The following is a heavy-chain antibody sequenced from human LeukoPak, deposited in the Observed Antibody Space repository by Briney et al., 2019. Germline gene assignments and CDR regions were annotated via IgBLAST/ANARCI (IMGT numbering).Heavy chain of an antibody. V-gene: IGHV4-30-2*01. J-gene: IGHJ4*02. D-gene: IGHD1-26*01. Sequence: SQTLSLTCAVSGGSISSGGYSWSWIRQPPGKGLEWIGYIYHSGSTYYNPSLKSRVTISVDRSKNQFSLKLSSVTAADTAVYYCARVGATTRAFDYWGQGTLVTVSS. CDR1: GGSISSGGYS. CDR2: IYHSGST. CDR3: ARVGATTRAFDY.